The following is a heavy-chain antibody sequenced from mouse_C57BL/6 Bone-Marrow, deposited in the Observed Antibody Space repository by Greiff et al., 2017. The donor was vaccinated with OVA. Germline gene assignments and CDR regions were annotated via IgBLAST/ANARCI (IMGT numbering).Heavy chain of an antibody. V-gene: IGHV1-26*01. Sequence: VQLQQSGPELVKPGASVKISCKASGYTFTDYYMNWVKQSHGKSLEWIGDINPNNGGTSYNQKFKGKATLTVDKSSSTAYMELRSLTSEDSAVYDCARGRGDYYGSSLYFDYWGQGTTRTVSS. D-gene: IGHD1-1*01. CDR3: ARGRGDYYGSSLYFDY. CDR1: GYTFTDYY. CDR2: INPNNGGT. J-gene: IGHJ2*01.